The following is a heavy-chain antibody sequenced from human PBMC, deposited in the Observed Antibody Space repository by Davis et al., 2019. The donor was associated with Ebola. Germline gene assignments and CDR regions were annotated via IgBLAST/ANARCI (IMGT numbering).Heavy chain of an antibody. CDR2: INPNSGGT. V-gene: IGHV1-2*06. CDR3: ARPFGQHCTSTGCYVSYWFDP. CDR1: GYTFTGYY. Sequence: ASVKVSCKASGYTFTGYYMHWVRQAPGQGLEWMGRINPNSGGTNYAQKFQGRVTMTRDTSISTAYMELSRLRSDDTAVYYCARPFGQHCTSTGCYVSYWFDPWGQGTLVTVSS. D-gene: IGHD2-2*01. J-gene: IGHJ5*02.